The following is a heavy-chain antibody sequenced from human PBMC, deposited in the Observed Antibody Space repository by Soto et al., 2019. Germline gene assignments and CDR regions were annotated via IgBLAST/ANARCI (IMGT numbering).Heavy chain of an antibody. Sequence: QVQLVQSGAEVKKPGASVKVSCKASGYTFTSYGISWVRQAPGQGLEWMGWISAYNGNTNYAQKFQGRVTMTGDTSFDTAYMELSRLRFDDTAVYYCARPLLTADTLDYWGQGTLVTVSS. CDR2: ISAYNGNT. D-gene: IGHD2-21*02. CDR1: GYTFTSYG. CDR3: ARPLLTADTLDY. J-gene: IGHJ4*02. V-gene: IGHV1-18*04.